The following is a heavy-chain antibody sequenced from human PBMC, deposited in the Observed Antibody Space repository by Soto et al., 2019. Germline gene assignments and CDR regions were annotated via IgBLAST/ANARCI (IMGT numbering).Heavy chain of an antibody. Sequence: SQTLSLTCAISGDSVSSNSAAWNWIRQSPSRGLEWLGRTYYRSQWYNDYAVSLKSRISINPDTSKNQFSLQLNSATPEDTAVYYCARDDYDSGWDVYWSQGTLVTVSS. J-gene: IGHJ4*02. D-gene: IGHD6-19*01. CDR2: TYYRSQWYN. CDR1: GDSVSSNSAA. V-gene: IGHV6-1*01. CDR3: ARDDYDSGWDVY.